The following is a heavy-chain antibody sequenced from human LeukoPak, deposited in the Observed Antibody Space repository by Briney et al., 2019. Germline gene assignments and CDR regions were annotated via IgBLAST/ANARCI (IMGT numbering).Heavy chain of an antibody. CDR3: ARSPGPGRYFDCIHFDY. D-gene: IGHD3-9*01. Sequence: ASVKVSCKASGYTFTGYYMHWVRQAPGQGLEWMGWINPNSGGTNYAQKFQGRVTMTRDTSISTAYMELSRLRSDDTAVYYCARSPGPGRYFDCIHFDYWGEGTLVTVSS. CDR2: INPNSGGT. J-gene: IGHJ4*02. CDR1: GYTFTGYY. V-gene: IGHV1-2*02.